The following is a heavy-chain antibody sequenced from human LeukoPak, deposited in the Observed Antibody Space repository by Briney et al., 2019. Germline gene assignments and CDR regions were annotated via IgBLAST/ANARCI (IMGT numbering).Heavy chain of an antibody. V-gene: IGHV3-7*01. CDR2: IKQDGSEK. CDR3: ARVGSSGSYYPRNAFDI. CDR1: GFTFSSYW. D-gene: IGHD3-10*01. J-gene: IGHJ3*02. Sequence: PGGSLRLSCAASGFTFSSYWMSWVRQAPGKGLEWVANIKQDGSEKYYVDSVKGRFTISRDNAKNSLYLQMNSLRAEDTAVYYCARVGSSGSYYPRNAFDIWGQGTMVTASS.